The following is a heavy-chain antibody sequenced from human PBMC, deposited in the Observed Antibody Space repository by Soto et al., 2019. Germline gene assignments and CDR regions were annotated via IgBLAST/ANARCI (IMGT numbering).Heavy chain of an antibody. CDR3: ARVLNYYDSGSHSYLGMDV. D-gene: IGHD3-10*01. Sequence: PGGSLRLSCAASGFTFSNFWMHWVRQAPGKGLVWVSHINSDGNNSTHADSVKGRFTISRDNAKNTLYLQMNSLRAEDTAVYYCARVLNYYDSGSHSYLGMDVWGQGTTDTVS. V-gene: IGHV3-74*01. CDR2: INSDGNNS. CDR1: GFTFSNFW. J-gene: IGHJ6*02.